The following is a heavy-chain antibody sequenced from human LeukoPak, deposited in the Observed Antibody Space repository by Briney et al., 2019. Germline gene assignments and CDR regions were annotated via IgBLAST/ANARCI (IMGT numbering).Heavy chain of an antibody. V-gene: IGHV4-59*01. Sequence: SETLSLTCNVSGGSISSYYWSWLRQPPGKGLEWSGYIYYSGSTNYNPSLKSRVPISVDTSKNQFSLTLSSVTAADTAVYYCAREKYYDSSGYSFDYWGQGTLVTVSS. D-gene: IGHD3-22*01. CDR1: GGSISSYY. CDR3: AREKYYDSSGYSFDY. J-gene: IGHJ4*02. CDR2: IYYSGST.